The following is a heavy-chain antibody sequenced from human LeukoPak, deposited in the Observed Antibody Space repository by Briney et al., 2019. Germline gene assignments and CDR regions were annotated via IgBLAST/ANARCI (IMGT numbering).Heavy chain of an antibody. J-gene: IGHJ4*02. V-gene: IGHV3-53*01. D-gene: IGHD6-19*01. CDR1: GFTVSNNY. CDR2: IYSDGGT. CDR3: ARDSSGPAF. Sequence: GGSLRLSCAASGFTVSNNYMSWVRQAPGKGLEWVSVIYSDGGTLYSDSVKGRFTISRDYSRNTLYLQMNSLRADDTAVYYCARDSSGPAFWGQGILVTVSS.